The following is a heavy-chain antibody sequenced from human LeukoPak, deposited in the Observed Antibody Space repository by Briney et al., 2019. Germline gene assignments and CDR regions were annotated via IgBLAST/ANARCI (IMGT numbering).Heavy chain of an antibody. V-gene: IGHV4-59*08. CDR3: ARRGSGASLEYYFDL. CDR1: GGSISNY. J-gene: IGHJ2*01. CDR2: IYYSGNT. Sequence: SETLSLTCTVSGGSISNYWSWIRQPPGKGLEYIGCIYYSGNTNSNPSLNSRVTISVDTSKNQFSLKLSSVTAADTAVYYCARRGSGASLEYYFDLWGRGTLVTVSS. D-gene: IGHD1-14*01.